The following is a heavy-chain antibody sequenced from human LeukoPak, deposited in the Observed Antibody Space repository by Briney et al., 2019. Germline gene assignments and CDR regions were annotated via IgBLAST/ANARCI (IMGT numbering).Heavy chain of an antibody. CDR1: GGSISSYY. CDR2: IYYSGST. V-gene: IGHV4-59*08. J-gene: IGHJ5*02. CDR3: ARHLILGSSSWSTINWFDP. D-gene: IGHD6-13*01. Sequence: PSETLSLTCTVSGGSISSYYWSWIRQPPGKGLEWIGYIYYSGSTYYNPSLKSRVTISVDTSKNQFSLKLSSVTAADTAVYYCARHLILGSSSWSTINWFDPWGRGTLVTVSS.